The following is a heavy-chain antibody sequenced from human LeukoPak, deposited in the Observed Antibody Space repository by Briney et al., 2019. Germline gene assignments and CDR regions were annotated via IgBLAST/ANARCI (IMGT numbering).Heavy chain of an antibody. D-gene: IGHD5-18*01. CDR2: IYYSGST. V-gene: IGHV4-61*01. CDR3: ASSDTAMDPFGY. CDR1: GGSISSGTYY. J-gene: IGHJ4*02. Sequence: SGTLSLTCTVSGGSISSGTYYWAWIRQPPGKGLEWIGYIYYSGSTNYNPSLKSRVTISVDTSKNQFSLKLSSVTAADTAVYYCASSDTAMDPFGYWGQGTLVTVSS.